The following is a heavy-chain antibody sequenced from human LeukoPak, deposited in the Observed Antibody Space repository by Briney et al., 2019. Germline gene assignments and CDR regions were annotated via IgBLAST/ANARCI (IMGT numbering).Heavy chain of an antibody. Sequence: PSETLSLTCTVSGASISNGDYYWTWIRQTPGEGLEWIWYIYHSGSTYYNPSLKSRLTISLDTSENQFSLSLNSVTAADTAVYYCAREALLYYFDYWGQGTPVTVSS. CDR3: AREALLYYFDY. J-gene: IGHJ4*02. CDR1: GASISNGDYY. D-gene: IGHD2-15*01. CDR2: IYHSGST. V-gene: IGHV4-30-4*08.